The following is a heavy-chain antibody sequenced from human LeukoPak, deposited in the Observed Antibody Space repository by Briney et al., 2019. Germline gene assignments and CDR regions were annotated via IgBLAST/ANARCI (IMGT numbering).Heavy chain of an antibody. CDR3: AKGYYGSGSYFGTIGKFDY. CDR2: ISGSGGST. CDR1: GFTFSSYA. J-gene: IGHJ4*02. D-gene: IGHD3-10*01. V-gene: IGHV3-23*01. Sequence: GGSLRLSCAASGFTFSSYAMSWVRQAPGKGLEWVSAISGSGGSTYYADSVNGRFTISRDNSKNTLYLQMNSLRAEDTAVYYCAKGYYGSGSYFGTIGKFDYWGQGTLVTVSS.